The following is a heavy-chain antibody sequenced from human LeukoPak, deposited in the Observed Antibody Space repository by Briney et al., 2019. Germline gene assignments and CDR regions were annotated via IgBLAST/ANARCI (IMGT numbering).Heavy chain of an antibody. CDR1: GGSLSSYY. D-gene: IGHD3-10*01. CDR2: IYYSGST. Sequence: SETLSHTCTVSGGSLSSYYWSWIRQPPGRGLERVGHIYYSGSTYYNPSLKSRVTIAVDTSNSQLCLKVHSVTAANTAVYYCAGSPDLITMVRGVINPQFDYWGQGTLASVSS. V-gene: IGHV4-59*08. J-gene: IGHJ4*02. CDR3: AGSPDLITMVRGVINPQFDY.